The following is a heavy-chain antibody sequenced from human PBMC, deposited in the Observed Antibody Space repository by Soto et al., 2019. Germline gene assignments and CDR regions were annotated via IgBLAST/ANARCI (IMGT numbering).Heavy chain of an antibody. Sequence: ASVKVSCKASGYTFTSYGISWVRQAPGQGLEWMGWISAYNGNTNYAQKLQGRVTMTTGTSTSTAYMELRSLRSDDTAVYYCARDRRGSSSPPLSIAYWGQGTLVTVSS. V-gene: IGHV1-18*01. CDR1: GYTFTSYG. D-gene: IGHD6-6*01. J-gene: IGHJ4*02. CDR3: ARDRRGSSSPPLSIAY. CDR2: ISAYNGNT.